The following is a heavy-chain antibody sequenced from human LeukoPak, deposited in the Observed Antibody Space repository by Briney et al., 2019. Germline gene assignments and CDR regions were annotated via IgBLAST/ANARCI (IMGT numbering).Heavy chain of an antibody. V-gene: IGHV5-51*01. CDR1: GYSFTSYW. CDR3: ARLCDSSGYYQYYFDY. Sequence: GESLQISCKGSGYSFTSYWIGWLRQMPGKGLEWMGIIYPGDSDTRYSPSFQGQVTISADKSISTAYLQWSSLKASDTAMYYCARLCDSSGYYQYYFDYWGQGTLVTVSS. D-gene: IGHD3-22*01. J-gene: IGHJ4*02. CDR2: IYPGDSDT.